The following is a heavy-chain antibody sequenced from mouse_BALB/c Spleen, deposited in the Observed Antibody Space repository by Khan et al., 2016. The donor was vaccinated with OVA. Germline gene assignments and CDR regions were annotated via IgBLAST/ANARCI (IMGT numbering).Heavy chain of an antibody. D-gene: IGHD1-1*01. CDR1: GYSITSGYA. J-gene: IGHJ2*01. CDR2: ISYSGGT. Sequence: EVQLQESGPGLVKPSQSLSLTCTVTGYSITSGYAWNWIRQFPGNKLEWMGYISYSGGTSYNPSLKSRISITRDTSKNQFFLQLNSVTTKDTATYYCARGNYYGYYFDYWGQGTPLTVSS. V-gene: IGHV3-2*02. CDR3: ARGNYYGYYFDY.